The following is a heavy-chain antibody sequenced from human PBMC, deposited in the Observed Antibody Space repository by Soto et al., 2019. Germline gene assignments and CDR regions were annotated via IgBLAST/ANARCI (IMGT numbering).Heavy chain of an antibody. CDR1: GGSISSSSYY. CDR2: IYYSGST. CDR3: ARGMTTVTTLDY. J-gene: IGHJ4*02. Sequence: SETLSLTCTVSGGSISSSSYYWGWIRQPPGKGLEWIGSIYYSGSTYYNPSLKSRVTISVDTSKNQFSLRLSSVTAADTAVYYCARGMTTVTTLDYWGQGTLVTVSS. V-gene: IGHV4-39*07. D-gene: IGHD4-4*01.